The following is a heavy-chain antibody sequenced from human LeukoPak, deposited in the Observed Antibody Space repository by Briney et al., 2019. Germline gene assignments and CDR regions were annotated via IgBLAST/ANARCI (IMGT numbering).Heavy chain of an antibody. CDR3: AYYYDFWSGPRFDY. J-gene: IGHJ4*02. CDR2: INPNSGGT. D-gene: IGHD3-3*01. CDR1: GYTFTGYY. V-gene: IGHV1-2*02. Sequence: ASVKVSCKASGYTFTGYYMHWVRQAPGQGLEWMGWINPNSGGTNYAQKFQGRVTITADKSTSTAYMELSSLRSEDTAVYYCAYYYDFWSGPRFDYWGQGTLVTVSS.